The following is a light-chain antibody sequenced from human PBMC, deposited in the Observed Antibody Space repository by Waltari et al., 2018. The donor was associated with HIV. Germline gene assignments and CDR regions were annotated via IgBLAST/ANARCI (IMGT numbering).Light chain of an antibody. CDR1: RTILFSSDNRNY. J-gene: IGKJ4*01. Sequence: DIVMTQSPDSLPVSLGERATLNCTSSRTILFSSDNRNYLAWYQQKPRQPPKLLISWAFTPESRVPDPFSGRGFGTDFPPTLPRLPAEDGAVYPCQQFFRIPPTFGGGTKVEIK. CDR3: QQFFRIPPT. V-gene: IGKV4-1*01. CDR2: WAF.